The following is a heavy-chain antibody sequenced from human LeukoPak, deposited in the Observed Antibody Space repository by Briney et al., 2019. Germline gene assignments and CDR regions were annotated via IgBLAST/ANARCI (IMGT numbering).Heavy chain of an antibody. Sequence: ASVKVSCKASGYTFIDYFMHWVRQAPGQRLEWIGWISPNSGDTKYVQKFQGRVTMTRDTSITTVYMELSGLSFDDTAVYYCARGGGRYSVDYWGQGDLVTVSS. V-gene: IGHV1-2*02. J-gene: IGHJ4*02. CDR1: GYTFIDYF. CDR2: ISPNSGDT. D-gene: IGHD1-26*01. CDR3: ARGGGRYSVDY.